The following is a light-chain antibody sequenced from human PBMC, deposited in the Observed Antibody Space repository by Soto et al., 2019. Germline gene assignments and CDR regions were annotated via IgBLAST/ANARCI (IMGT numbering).Light chain of an antibody. J-gene: IGKJ4*01. Sequence: DIQLTQPPSFLSASVGDRVTITCRASQDISDYLAWYQQRPGKAPKLLIYAASTLQSGVPSRFSGSGSGTEFTLIISSLQPEDFATDSCQQLNSYPLTFGGGTKVEIK. CDR3: QQLNSYPLT. CDR1: QDISDY. V-gene: IGKV1-9*01. CDR2: AAS.